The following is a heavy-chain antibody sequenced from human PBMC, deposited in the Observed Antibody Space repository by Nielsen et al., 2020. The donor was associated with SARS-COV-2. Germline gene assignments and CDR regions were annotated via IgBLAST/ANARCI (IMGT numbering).Heavy chain of an antibody. V-gene: IGHV4-61*01. CDR2: IYYSGST. J-gene: IGHJ5*02. D-gene: IGHD3-3*01. Sequence: SETLSLTCTVSGGSVSSGSYYWSWIRQPPGKGLEWIGYIYYSGSTNYNPSLKSRVTISVDTSKNQFSLKLSSVTAADTAVYYCARLRITIFGRGGKHGGWFDPWGQGTLVTVSS. CDR1: GGSVSSGSYY. CDR3: ARLRITIFGRGGKHGGWFDP.